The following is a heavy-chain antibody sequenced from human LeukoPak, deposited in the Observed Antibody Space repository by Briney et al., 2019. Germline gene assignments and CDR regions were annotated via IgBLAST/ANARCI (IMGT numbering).Heavy chain of an antibody. J-gene: IGHJ5*02. CDR1: GYTLKDYF. V-gene: IGHV1-2*02. CDR2: INSNSGDM. CDR3: ATAGELNWFDP. Sequence: ASVKVSCKASGYTLKDYFTYWVRQAPGQGLEWVGLINSNSGDMNYAQKFQGRVAMTEDTSTDTAYMELSSLRSEDTAVYYCATAGELNWFDPWGQGTLVTVSS. D-gene: IGHD3-10*01.